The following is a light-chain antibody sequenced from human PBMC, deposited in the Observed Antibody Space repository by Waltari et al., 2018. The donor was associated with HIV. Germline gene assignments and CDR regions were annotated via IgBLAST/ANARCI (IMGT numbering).Light chain of an antibody. J-gene: IGLJ3*02. Sequence: SYELTQPPSVSVSPGQTASITCSGDKLGSNFAYWSQQRPGQSPILVIYQHTKRPPEIPERFSGSNSGNTATLTISGTQAMDEADYYCQSWDASSVVFGGGTKLTVL. CDR3: QSWDASSVV. V-gene: IGLV3-1*01. CDR1: KLGSNF. CDR2: QHT.